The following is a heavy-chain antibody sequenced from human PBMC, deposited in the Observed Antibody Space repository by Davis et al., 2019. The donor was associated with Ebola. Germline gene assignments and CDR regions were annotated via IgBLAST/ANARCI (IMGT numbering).Heavy chain of an antibody. J-gene: IGHJ4*02. CDR1: GLTFSNSA. CDR3: AKDQRGRIVGATFGY. D-gene: IGHD1-26*01. V-gene: IGHV3-23*01. CDR2: ISGNGNT. Sequence: GESLKISCAASGLTFSNSAMSWVRQAPGKGLEWVSSISGNGNTDYAESVKGRFTISRDNSKNTLYLQMNSLRAEDTAVYYCAKDQRGRIVGATFGYWGQGTLVTVSS.